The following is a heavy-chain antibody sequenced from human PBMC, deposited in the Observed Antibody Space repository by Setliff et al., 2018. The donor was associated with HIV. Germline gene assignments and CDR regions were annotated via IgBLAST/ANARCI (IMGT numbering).Heavy chain of an antibody. V-gene: IGHV3-21*01. Sequence: GGSLRLSCAASGFTFSDHSMSWVRQAPGKGLEWVSSISSSGSYIYYADSVKGRFTISRDNAENSLYLQMNSLRAEDTAVYYCARDDGSVVVTAQCRFDFWGQGTMVTVSS. CDR2: ISSSGSYI. CDR1: GFTFSDHS. D-gene: IGHD2-21*02. CDR3: ARDDGSVVVTAQCRFDF. J-gene: IGHJ3*01.